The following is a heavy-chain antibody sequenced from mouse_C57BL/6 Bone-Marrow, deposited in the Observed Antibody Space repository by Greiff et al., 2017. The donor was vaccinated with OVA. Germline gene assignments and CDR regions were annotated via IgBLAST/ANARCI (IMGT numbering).Heavy chain of an antibody. CDR2: INPNNGGT. CDR1: GYAFSSYW. CDR3: ARTYGSSPYYFDY. V-gene: IGHV1-18*01. D-gene: IGHD1-1*01. J-gene: IGHJ2*01. Sequence: EVQLQQSGAELVKPGASVKISCKASGYAFSSYWMNWVKQSHGKSLEWIGDINPNNGGTIYNQKFKGKATLTVDKSSSTAYMELRSLTSEDTAVYYCARTYGSSPYYFDYWGQGTTLTVSS.